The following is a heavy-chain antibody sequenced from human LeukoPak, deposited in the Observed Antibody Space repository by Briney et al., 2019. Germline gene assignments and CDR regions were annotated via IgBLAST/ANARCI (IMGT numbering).Heavy chain of an antibody. CDR3: ARYNYNYHDY. V-gene: IGHV4-59*01. CDR2: SHYTGSS. Sequence: SETLSLTCTVSGGSISSYYWSWIRQPPGKGVEWIGYSHYTGSSTYNPSLKSRVTMSVDTSNNLFSLELSSVTASDTAVYYCARYNYNYHDYWGQGTRVTVSS. J-gene: IGHJ4*02. D-gene: IGHD5-24*01. CDR1: GGSISSYY.